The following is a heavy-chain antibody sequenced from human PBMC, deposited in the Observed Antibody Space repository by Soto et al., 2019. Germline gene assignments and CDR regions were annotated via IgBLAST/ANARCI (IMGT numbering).Heavy chain of an antibody. CDR3: VILADGKFDL. D-gene: IGHD6-19*01. CDR1: GLNFGRNS. V-gene: IGHV3-23*01. J-gene: IGHJ5*02. Sequence: EVLLLGSGGGLVQPGGSLRLSCSASGLNFGRNSMAWVRQAPGKGLEYVASISDTSHRIFHADPLKGRVTISRDKSRNRLYLEMKSLRAEDTALYYCVILADGKFDLWGQGTLVSVSS. CDR2: ISDTSHRI.